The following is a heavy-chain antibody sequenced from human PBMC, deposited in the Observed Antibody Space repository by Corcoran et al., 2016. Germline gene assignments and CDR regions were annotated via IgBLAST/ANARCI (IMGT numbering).Heavy chain of an antibody. J-gene: IGHJ4*02. Sequence: EVQLVESGGGLIQPGWSLRLSCAASGFTVSSNYMTWVRQAPGKGLEWVSIIYRDGTTYYTDSVKGRFTISRDNSKNTLFLQMNSLRDEDTAVYYCARLDVARSGFDCWGQGTLVTVSS. CDR1: GFTVSSNY. V-gene: IGHV3-53*01. CDR3: ARLDVARSGFDC. D-gene: IGHD3-10*01. CDR2: IYRDGTT.